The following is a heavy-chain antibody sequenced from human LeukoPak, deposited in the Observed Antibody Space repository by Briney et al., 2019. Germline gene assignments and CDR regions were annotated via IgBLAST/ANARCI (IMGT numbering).Heavy chain of an antibody. CDR2: ISYGGGTT. V-gene: IGHV3-30*04. Sequence: PGGSVRLSCAASGFTFSSYAMHWVRQAPGKGLDWVAVISYGGGTTYYADSVKGRFTISRDSSKNTVSLQMNSLRPEDTAVYYCARDKLRGAQDYLDHWGQGTLVTVSS. CDR1: GFTFSSYA. CDR3: ARDKLRGAQDYLDH. D-gene: IGHD1-7*01. J-gene: IGHJ4*01.